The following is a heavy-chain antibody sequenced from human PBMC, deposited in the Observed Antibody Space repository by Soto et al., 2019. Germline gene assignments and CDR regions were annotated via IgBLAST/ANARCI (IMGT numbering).Heavy chain of an antibody. J-gene: IGHJ4*02. V-gene: IGHV3-33*01. CDR2: IWYDGSNK. Sequence: GGSLRLSCAASGFTFSSYGMHWVRQAPGKGLEWVAVIWYDGSNKYYADSVKGRFTISRDNSKNTLYLQMNSLRAEDTAVYYCARDYLPDCSSTSCYFDYWGQGTLVTVSS. CDR3: ARDYLPDCSSTSCYFDY. D-gene: IGHD2-2*01. CDR1: GFTFSSYG.